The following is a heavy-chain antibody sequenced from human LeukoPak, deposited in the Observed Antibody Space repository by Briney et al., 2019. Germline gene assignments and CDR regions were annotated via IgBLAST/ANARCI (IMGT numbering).Heavy chain of an antibody. CDR3: ARDHQIAAASFLGSWFDP. V-gene: IGHV3-9*01. D-gene: IGHD6-13*01. J-gene: IGHJ5*02. CDR2: ISWNSGSI. CDR1: GFTFDDYA. Sequence: GGSLRLSCAASGFTFDDYAMHWVRQAPGKGLEWVSGISWNSGSIGYADSVKGRFTISRDNAKNSLYLQMNSLRAEDTAVYYCARDHQIAAASFLGSWFDPWGQGTLVTVSS.